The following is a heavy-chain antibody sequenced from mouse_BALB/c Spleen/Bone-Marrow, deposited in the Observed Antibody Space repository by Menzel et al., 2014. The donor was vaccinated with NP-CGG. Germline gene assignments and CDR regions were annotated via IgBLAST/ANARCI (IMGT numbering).Heavy chain of an antibody. J-gene: IGHJ3*01. Sequence: EVKLVESGGVLVKPGGSLKLSCAASGFTFSTYAMSWVRLSPEKRLEWVAEISSGGSYTYYPDTVTGRFTISRDNAKNTLYLEMSSLRSEDTAMYYCARDGYGSSDWGQGTLVTVSA. V-gene: IGHV5-9-4*01. CDR2: ISSGGSYT. CDR3: ARDGYGSSD. D-gene: IGHD1-1*01. CDR1: GFTFSTYA.